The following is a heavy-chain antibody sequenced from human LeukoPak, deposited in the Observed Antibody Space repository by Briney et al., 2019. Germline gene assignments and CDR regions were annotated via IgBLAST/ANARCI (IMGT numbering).Heavy chain of an antibody. Sequence: GGSLRLSSAASGFTVSSNYMSWVRQAPGKGLEWVSVIYSGGSTYYAESVKCRFTFSRDNSKNTLYLQMNCLGAEDTAVYYCASCTVTTYDYYYYMDVWGKGTTVTVSS. D-gene: IGHD4-11*01. CDR2: IYSGGST. CDR1: GFTVSSNY. J-gene: IGHJ6*03. CDR3: ASCTVTTYDYYYYMDV. V-gene: IGHV3-53*01.